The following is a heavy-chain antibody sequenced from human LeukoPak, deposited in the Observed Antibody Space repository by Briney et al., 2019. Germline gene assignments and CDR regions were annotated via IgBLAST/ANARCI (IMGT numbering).Heavy chain of an antibody. CDR2: ISAYNGNT. V-gene: IGHV1-18*01. D-gene: IGHD3-10*01. CDR3: ARVGSYYYGSGSYYRGSYFDY. J-gene: IGHJ4*02. CDR1: GYTFTSYG. Sequence: GASVKVSCKASGYTFTSYGISWVRQAPGQGLEWMGWISAYNGNTNYAQKLQGRVTMTTDTSTSTAYMELSSLRSEDTAVYYCARVGSYYYGSGSYYRGSYFDYWGQGTLVTVSS.